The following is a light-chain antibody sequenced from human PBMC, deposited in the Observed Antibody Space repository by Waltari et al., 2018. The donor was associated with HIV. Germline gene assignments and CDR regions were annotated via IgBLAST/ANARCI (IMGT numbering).Light chain of an antibody. J-gene: IGLJ3*02. CDR2: GDK. CDR3: QSYDRSLSAWV. V-gene: IGLV1-40*01. CDR1: SSNLGAAYN. Sequence: QSVLTQPPAVSGAPGLRVTTSRTGNSSNLGAAYNVHWYQLLPGTAPKLLIYGDKKRPSGVPDRFSGSKSDTSASLAITGLQAEDEADYYCQSYDRSLSAWVFGGGTKLTVL.